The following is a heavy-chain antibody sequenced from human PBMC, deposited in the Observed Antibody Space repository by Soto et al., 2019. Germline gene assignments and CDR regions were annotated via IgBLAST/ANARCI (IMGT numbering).Heavy chain of an antibody. Sequence: SETLSLTCAVSGGSISSGGYSWSWIRQPPGKGLEWIGYIYHSGSTYYNPSLKSRVTISVDRSKNQFSLKLSSVTAADTAVYYCANLDYGDPDRWFESWGQGTLVTVSS. CDR3: ANLDYGDPDRWFES. J-gene: IGHJ5*01. V-gene: IGHV4-30-2*01. CDR1: GGSISSGGYS. D-gene: IGHD4-17*01. CDR2: IYHSGST.